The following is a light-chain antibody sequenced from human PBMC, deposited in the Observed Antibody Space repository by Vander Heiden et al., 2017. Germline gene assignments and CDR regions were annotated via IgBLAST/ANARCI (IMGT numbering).Light chain of an antibody. CDR3: QQYNNWPQT. Sequence: IVMTQSPATLSVSPGERATLSCRASQSVSTKLAWYQQKPGQAPRLLIYGASTRATGIPARFSGSGSGTEFTLTISSLQSEDFAVYYCQQYNNWPQTFGQGTKLEIK. CDR1: QSVSTK. V-gene: IGKV3D-15*01. J-gene: IGKJ2*01. CDR2: GAS.